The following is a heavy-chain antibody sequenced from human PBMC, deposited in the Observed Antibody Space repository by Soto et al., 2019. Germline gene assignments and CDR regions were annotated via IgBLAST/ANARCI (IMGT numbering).Heavy chain of an antibody. J-gene: IGHJ5*02. CDR2: IYYSGST. CDR3: ARHFSSGWYEGDNWFDP. Sequence: QLQLQESGPGLVKPSETLSLTCTVSGGSISSSSYYWGWIRQPPGKGLEWIGSIYYSGSTYYNPSLKRRVTISVDTSKNQFSLKLSSVTAADTAVYYCARHFSSGWYEGDNWFDPWGQGTLVTVSS. V-gene: IGHV4-39*01. D-gene: IGHD6-19*01. CDR1: GGSISSSSYY.